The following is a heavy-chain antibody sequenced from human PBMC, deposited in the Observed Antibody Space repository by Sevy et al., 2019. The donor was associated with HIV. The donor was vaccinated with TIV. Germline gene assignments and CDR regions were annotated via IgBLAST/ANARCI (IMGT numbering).Heavy chain of an antibody. J-gene: IGHJ3*02. D-gene: IGHD2-2*01. CDR3: ARLYAAYDI. CDR2: VNHRGST. CDR1: GGSFSDYS. Sequence: LLQLRRPCPFTCAIYGGSFSDYSWNWIRQSPGKGLEWIGEVNHRGSTNYNPSLKSRVTLSVDTSKNQFSLKLTSMTPADTAVYFCARLYAAYDIWGQGTLVTVSS. V-gene: IGHV4-34*01.